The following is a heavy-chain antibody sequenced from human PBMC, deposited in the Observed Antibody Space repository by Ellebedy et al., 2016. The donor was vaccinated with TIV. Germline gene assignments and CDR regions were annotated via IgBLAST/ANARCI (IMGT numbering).Heavy chain of an antibody. CDR3: AKDLHGYDYYYFYYMDV. CDR2: ISYDGSNE. J-gene: IGHJ6*03. Sequence: GGSLRLXCAASGFTFSNYAIHWVRQAPGKGLEWVAVISYDGSNEYYADSVKGRFTISRDNSKNTLYLQMNSLRAEDTAAYYCAKDLHGYDYYYFYYMDVWGKGTTVTVSS. V-gene: IGHV3-30*18. CDR1: GFTFSNYA. D-gene: IGHD5-12*01.